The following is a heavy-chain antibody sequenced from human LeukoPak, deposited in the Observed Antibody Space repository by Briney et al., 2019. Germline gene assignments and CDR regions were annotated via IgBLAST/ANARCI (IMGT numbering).Heavy chain of an antibody. V-gene: IGHV4-59*12. D-gene: IGHD3-10*01. CDR1: GGSISSYY. Sequence: SSETLSLTCTVSGGSISSYYWSWIRQPPGKGLEWIGYIYYSGSTNYNPSLKSRVTISVDTSKNQFSLKLSSVTAADTAVYYCARVRPYGSGSYLWGQGTLVTVSS. CDR2: IYYSGST. J-gene: IGHJ4*02. CDR3: ARVRPYGSGSYL.